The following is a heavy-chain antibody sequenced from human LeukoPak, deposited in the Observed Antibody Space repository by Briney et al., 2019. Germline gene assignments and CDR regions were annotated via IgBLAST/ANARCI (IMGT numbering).Heavy chain of an antibody. D-gene: IGHD6-19*01. CDR1: GGTFSSYA. CDR2: IIPILGIA. V-gene: IGHV1-69*04. CDR3: ARATIAVAGYSFDY. Sequence: SVKVSCKASGGTFSSYAISWVRQAPGQGLEWMGRIIPILGIANYAQKFQGRVTITADKSTSTAYMELSSLRSEDTAVYYCARATIAVAGYSFDYWGRGTLVTVSS. J-gene: IGHJ4*02.